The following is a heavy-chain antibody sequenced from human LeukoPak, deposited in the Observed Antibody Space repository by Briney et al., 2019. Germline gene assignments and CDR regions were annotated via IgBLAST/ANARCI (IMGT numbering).Heavy chain of an antibody. CDR1: GFTFSSYA. CDR2: ISYDGSNK. J-gene: IGHJ4*02. CDR3: PRDPGNWNHVALYY. D-gene: IGHD1-14*01. Sequence: SGGSLRLSCAASGFTFSSYAMHWVRQAPGKGLEWVAVISYDGSNKYYADSVKGRFTISSDNSKNTLYLLMNSLRAEDTPVYYCPRDPGNWNHVALYYRGQGTLVTGSS. V-gene: IGHV3-30*01.